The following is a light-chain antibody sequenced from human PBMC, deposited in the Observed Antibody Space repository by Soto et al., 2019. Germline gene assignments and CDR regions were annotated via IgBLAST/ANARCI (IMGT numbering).Light chain of an antibody. CDR3: QQYQSLT. CDR1: QSVSSSY. V-gene: IGKV3-20*01. CDR2: GAS. J-gene: IGKJ4*01. Sequence: EVVLTQSPVTLSLSPGETATLSCRASQSVSSSYLAWYQHKPGQAPRLLIHGASSRVTGIPDRFSGSGSGTDFTLTITRLEPEDFAVYYCQQYQSLTFGGGTKVEIK.